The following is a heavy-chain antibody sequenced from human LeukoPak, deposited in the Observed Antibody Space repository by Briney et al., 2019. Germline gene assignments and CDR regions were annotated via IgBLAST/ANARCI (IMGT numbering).Heavy chain of an antibody. CDR1: GYTFTSYD. CDR2: MNPNSGNT. J-gene: IGHJ4*02. CDR3: ARGNPLTEGDY. Sequence: ASVKVSCTASGYTFTSYDINWVRQAPGQGLERMGWMNPNSGNTGYAQKFQGRVTMTRNTSISTAYMELSSLRSEDTAVYYCARGNPLTEGDYWGQGTLVTVSS. V-gene: IGHV1-8*01.